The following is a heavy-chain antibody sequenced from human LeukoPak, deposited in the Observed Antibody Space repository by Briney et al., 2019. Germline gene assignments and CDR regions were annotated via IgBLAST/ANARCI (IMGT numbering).Heavy chain of an antibody. V-gene: IGHV3-30*02. CDR3: ARAIRAPGTPENAFDL. D-gene: IGHD6-13*01. CDR1: GFTFSSYG. CDR2: IRYDGSNK. J-gene: IGHJ3*01. Sequence: GGSLRLSCAASGFTFSSYGMHWVRQAPGKGLEWVAFIRYDGSNKYYADSVKGRLTISRDNSQSTLYLHMNSLSTEDTALYYCARAIRAPGTPENAFDLWGQGTMVTVSS.